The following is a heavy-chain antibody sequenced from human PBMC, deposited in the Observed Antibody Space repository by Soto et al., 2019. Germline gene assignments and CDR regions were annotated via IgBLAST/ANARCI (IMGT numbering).Heavy chain of an antibody. Sequence: QVQLVESGGGVVQPGRSLRLSCAASGFTFSSYAMHWVRQAPGKGLEWVAVISYDGSNKYYADSVKGRFTISRDNSKNTLYLQMNSLRAEDTAVYYCARDPPSITVVTPSYFDYWGQGTLVTVSS. CDR2: ISYDGSNK. CDR3: ARDPPSITVVTPSYFDY. J-gene: IGHJ4*02. D-gene: IGHD2-21*02. V-gene: IGHV3-30-3*01. CDR1: GFTFSSYA.